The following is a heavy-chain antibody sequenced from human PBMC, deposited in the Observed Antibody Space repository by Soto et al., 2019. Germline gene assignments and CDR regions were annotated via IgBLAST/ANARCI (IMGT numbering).Heavy chain of an antibody. D-gene: IGHD2-2*03. CDR3: AKEGGYCSSTSCYGRVYY. Sequence: PGGSLRLSCAASGFTFSSYSMNWVRQAPGKGLEWVSSISSSSYIYYADSVKGRFTISRDNAKNSLYLQMNSLRAEDTAVYYCAKEGGYCSSTSCYGRVYYWGQGTLVTVSS. J-gene: IGHJ4*02. CDR2: ISSSSYI. CDR1: GFTFSSYS. V-gene: IGHV3-21*04.